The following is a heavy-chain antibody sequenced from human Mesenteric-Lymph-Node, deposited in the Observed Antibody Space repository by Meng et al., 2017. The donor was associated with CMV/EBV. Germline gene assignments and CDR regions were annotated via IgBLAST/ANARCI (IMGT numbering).Heavy chain of an antibody. CDR1: GYRFTSYY. D-gene: IGHD6-13*01. J-gene: IGHJ4*02. CDR3: ARDRYSSSWYYFDY. Sequence: ASVKVSCKASGYRFTSYYIHWVRRAPGQGLEWMGWINPNSGGTNYAQKFQGRVTMTRDTSISTAYMELSRLRSDDTAVYYCARDRYSSSWYYFDYWGQGTLVTVSS. V-gene: IGHV1-2*02. CDR2: INPNSGGT.